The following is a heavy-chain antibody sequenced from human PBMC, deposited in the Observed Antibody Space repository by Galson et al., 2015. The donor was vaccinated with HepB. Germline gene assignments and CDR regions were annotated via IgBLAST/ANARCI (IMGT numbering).Heavy chain of an antibody. CDR3: ARIRGSPPSEYYYYGMDV. CDR1: GFSLSNARMG. D-gene: IGHD1-26*01. J-gene: IGHJ6*02. CDR2: IFSNDEK. V-gene: IGHV2-26*01. Sequence: PALVKPTQTLTLTCTVSGFSLSNARMGVSWIRQPPGKALEWLAHIFSNDEKSYSTSLKSRLTISKDTSKSQVVLTMTNMDPVDTATYYCARIRGSPPSEYYYYGMDVWGQGTTVTVSS.